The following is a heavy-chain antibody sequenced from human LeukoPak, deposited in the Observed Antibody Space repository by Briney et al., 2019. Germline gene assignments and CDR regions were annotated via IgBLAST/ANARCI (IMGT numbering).Heavy chain of an antibody. Sequence: GGSLRLSCTASGFTFRSFWMSWVRQAPGNGLEWVAFISYVARDTYYGDSVKGRFTVSRDNSKDMVYLQMNSLTTADTAVYYCARSYSLPEYWGQGTLVTVSS. CDR3: ARSYSLPEY. D-gene: IGHD1-26*01. CDR2: ISYVARDT. CDR1: GFTFRSFW. J-gene: IGHJ4*02. V-gene: IGHV3-30*03.